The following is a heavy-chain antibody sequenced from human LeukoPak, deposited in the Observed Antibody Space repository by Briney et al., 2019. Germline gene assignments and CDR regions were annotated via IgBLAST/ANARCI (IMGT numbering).Heavy chain of an antibody. CDR1: GYTFTNYG. V-gene: IGHV1-18*04. CDR2: ISANNGET. D-gene: IGHD1-14*01. J-gene: IGHJ4*02. CDR3: ARVPPSAHQVFSSDY. Sequence: ASVKVSFKASGYTFTNYGISWVRQAPGQGLEWMSWISANNGETRYAQNFQGRVTMTTETSTTTAYMELRSLRSDDTAVYYCARVPPSAHQVFSSDYWGQGTQVTVSS.